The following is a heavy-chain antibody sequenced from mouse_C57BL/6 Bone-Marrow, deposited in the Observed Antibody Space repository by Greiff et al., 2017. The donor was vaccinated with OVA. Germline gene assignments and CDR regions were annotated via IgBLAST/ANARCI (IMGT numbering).Heavy chain of an antibody. J-gene: IGHJ3*01. CDR1: GYTFTDYN. V-gene: IGHV1-22*01. CDR3: SRDYGSSPRFAY. D-gene: IGHD1-1*01. CDR2: INPNNGGT. Sequence: VQLQQSGPELVKPGASVKMSCKASGYTFTDYNMHWVKQSPGKSLEWIGYINPNNGGTSYNQKFKGKATLTVNKSSSTAYMELRSLTSEDSAVYDCSRDYGSSPRFAYWGQGTLVTVSA.